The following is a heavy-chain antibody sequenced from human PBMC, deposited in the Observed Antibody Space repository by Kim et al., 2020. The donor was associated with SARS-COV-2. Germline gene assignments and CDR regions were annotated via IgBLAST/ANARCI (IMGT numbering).Heavy chain of an antibody. Sequence: GESLKISCKGSGYSFTSYWISWVRQMPGKGLEWMGRIDPSDSYTNYSPSFQGHVTISADKSISTAYLQWSSLKASDTAMYYCARHGGYSSSWFPMDVWGQGTTVTVSS. J-gene: IGHJ6*02. D-gene: IGHD6-13*01. CDR1: GYSFTSYW. CDR3: ARHGGYSSSWFPMDV. V-gene: IGHV5-10-1*01. CDR2: IDPSDSYT.